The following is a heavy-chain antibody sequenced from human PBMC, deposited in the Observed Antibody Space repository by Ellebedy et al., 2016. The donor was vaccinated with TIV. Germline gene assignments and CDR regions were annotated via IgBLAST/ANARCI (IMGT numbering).Heavy chain of an antibody. D-gene: IGHD2-2*01. CDR3: ARANALVPYYYYGMDV. V-gene: IGHV1-69*13. CDR1: GGTFSSYA. Sequence: ASVKVSCKASGGTFSSYAISWVRQAPGQGLEWMGGIIPIFGTANYAQKFQGRVTITADESTSTAYMELSSLRSEDTAVYYCARANALVPYYYYGMDVWGQGTTVTVSS. J-gene: IGHJ6*02. CDR2: IIPIFGTA.